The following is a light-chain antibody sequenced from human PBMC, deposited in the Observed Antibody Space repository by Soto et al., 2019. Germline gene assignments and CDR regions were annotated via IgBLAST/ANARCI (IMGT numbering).Light chain of an antibody. CDR3: QQRNIWPPVT. CDR2: GAS. CDR1: QSVGSH. J-gene: IGKJ5*01. Sequence: VMTQSPATLSASPGDRATLSCRASQSVGSHLAWYLQKAGQPPRLLIYGASTRVTGNPARFSGSGSGTDFTLTISSLEPEDSAVDNCQQRNIWPPVTFGQGTRLEIK. V-gene: IGKV3-15*01.